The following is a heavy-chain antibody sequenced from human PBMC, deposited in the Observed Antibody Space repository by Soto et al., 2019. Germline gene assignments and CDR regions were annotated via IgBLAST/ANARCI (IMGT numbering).Heavy chain of an antibody. D-gene: IGHD6-13*01. CDR1: GYTFTSYA. V-gene: IGHV1-3*01. Sequence: ASVKVPCKASGYTFTSYAMHWVRQAPGQRLEWMGWINAGNGNTKYSQKFQGRVTITRDTSASTAYMELSSLRAEDTAVYYCARDQEQLVLGSWFDPWGQGTLVTVSS. CDR3: ARDQEQLVLGSWFDP. CDR2: INAGNGNT. J-gene: IGHJ5*02.